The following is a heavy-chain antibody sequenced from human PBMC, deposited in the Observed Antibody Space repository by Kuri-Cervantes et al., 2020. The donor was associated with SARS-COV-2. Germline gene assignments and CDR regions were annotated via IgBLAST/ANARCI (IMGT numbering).Heavy chain of an antibody. CDR2: ISSSSSYI. V-gene: IGHV3-21*01. J-gene: IGHJ6*02. CDR1: GFTFSSYS. CDR3: ARDYGSGPSGAYYYYGMDV. D-gene: IGHD3-10*01. Sequence: GESLKISCAASGFTFSSYSMNWVRQAPGKGLEWVSSISSSSSYISHADSMNGRFTISRDNAKNSLYLQMNSLRAEDTAVYYCARDYGSGPSGAYYYYGMDVWGQGTTVTVSS.